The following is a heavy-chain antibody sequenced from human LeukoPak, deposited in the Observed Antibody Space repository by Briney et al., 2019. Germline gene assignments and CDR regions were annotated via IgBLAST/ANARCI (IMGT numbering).Heavy chain of an antibody. CDR3: AGRSGKYYDY. J-gene: IGHJ4*02. Sequence: GGSLRLPCAASGFTFSSYAMSWVRQAPGKGLEWVSAINSGGSTYYGDSVKGRFTISRDNSKNTLYLQMNSLRAEDTAVYYCAGRSGKYYDYWGQGTLVTVSS. V-gene: IGHV3-23*01. CDR2: INSGGST. D-gene: IGHD1-26*01. CDR1: GFTFSSYA.